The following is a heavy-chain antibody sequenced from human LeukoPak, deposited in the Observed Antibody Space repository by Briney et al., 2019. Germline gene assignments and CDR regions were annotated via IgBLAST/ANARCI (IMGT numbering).Heavy chain of an antibody. CDR2: IRFDGSNVGSDV. CDR3: ARGHDYGDLANFDY. V-gene: IGHV3-30*02. CDR1: GFTFSTYG. J-gene: IGHJ4*02. Sequence: PGGSLRLSCATSGFTFSTYGMHWVRQAPGKGLEGVAFIRFDGSNVGSDVYYADSVKGRFTISRDNSKNTLYLQMNSLRAEDTAVYYCARGHDYGDLANFDYWGQGTLVTVSS. D-gene: IGHD4-17*01.